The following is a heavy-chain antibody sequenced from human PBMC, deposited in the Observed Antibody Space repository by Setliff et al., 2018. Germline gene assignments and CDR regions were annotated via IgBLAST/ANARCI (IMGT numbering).Heavy chain of an antibody. CDR1: GGSIGSSSYY. J-gene: IGHJ4*02. Sequence: PSETLSLTCTVSGGSIGSSSYYWGWIRQPPGKGLEWIGSIYYSGSTYYNPSLKSRVTISVDTSKNQFSLKLSSVTAADTAVYYCARQDSGWFDYWGQGTLVTVSS. CDR2: IYYSGST. V-gene: IGHV4-39*01. CDR3: ARQDSGWFDY. D-gene: IGHD5-12*01.